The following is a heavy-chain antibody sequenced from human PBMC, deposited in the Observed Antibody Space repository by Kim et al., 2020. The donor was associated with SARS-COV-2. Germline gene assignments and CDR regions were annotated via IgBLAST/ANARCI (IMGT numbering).Heavy chain of an antibody. Sequence: SETLSLTCAVYGGSFSGYYWSWIRQPPGKGLEWIGEINHSGSTNYNPSLKSRVTISVDTSKNQFSLKLSSVTAADTAVYYCARGYDKRGYVVSRYYYGMDVWGQGTTVTVSS. D-gene: IGHD3-9*01. J-gene: IGHJ6*02. V-gene: IGHV4-34*01. CDR1: GGSFSGYY. CDR2: INHSGST. CDR3: ARGYDKRGYVVSRYYYGMDV.